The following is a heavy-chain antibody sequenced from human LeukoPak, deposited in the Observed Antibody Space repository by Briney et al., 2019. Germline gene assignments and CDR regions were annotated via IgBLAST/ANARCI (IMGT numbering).Heavy chain of an antibody. Sequence: SVKVSCKASGGTFSSYAISWVRQAPGQGLEWMGGIIPIFGSANYAQKFQGRVTITADESTSTAYMELSSLRSEDAAVYYCAVLTYYYGSGSSYYFDYWGQGTLVTVSS. D-gene: IGHD3-10*01. J-gene: IGHJ4*02. CDR3: AVLTYYYGSGSSYYFDY. V-gene: IGHV1-69*01. CDR2: IIPIFGSA. CDR1: GGTFSSYA.